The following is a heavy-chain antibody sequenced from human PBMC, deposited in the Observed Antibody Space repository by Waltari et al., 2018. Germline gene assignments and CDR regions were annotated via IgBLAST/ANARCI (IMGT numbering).Heavy chain of an antibody. J-gene: IGHJ6*02. CDR3: ARVPMVRGVLAFMDV. Sequence: QVQLQESGPGLVKPSETLSLTCDVSGYSISSGSYWGWIRQPPGKGLEWIGTIYHSGSTYYNPSLKSRVTISVDTSKNQFSLKLSSVTAADTAVYYCARVPMVRGVLAFMDVWGQGTTVTVSS. V-gene: IGHV4-38-2*01. CDR2: IYHSGST. D-gene: IGHD3-10*01. CDR1: GYSISSGSY.